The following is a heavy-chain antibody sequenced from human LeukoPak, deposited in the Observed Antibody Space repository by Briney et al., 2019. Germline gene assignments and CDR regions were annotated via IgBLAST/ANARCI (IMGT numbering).Heavy chain of an antibody. J-gene: IGHJ4*02. V-gene: IGHV2-5*02. D-gene: IGHD2-15*01. Sequence: SGPTLVKPTQTLTLTCTSSGFSLTPYGVGVGWIRQPPGKALEGLAPIYWDDEKRYRPSLRTRLTITKDTSKSQVVLTLTNMDPVDTATYYCAHLNFYNDGGYSRAFDYWGQGTLVTVSS. CDR1: GFSLTPYGVG. CDR3: AHLNFYNDGGYSRAFDY. CDR2: IYWDDEK.